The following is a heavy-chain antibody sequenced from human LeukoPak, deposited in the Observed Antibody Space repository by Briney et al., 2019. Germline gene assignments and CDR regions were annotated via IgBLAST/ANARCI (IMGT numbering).Heavy chain of an antibody. J-gene: IGHJ4*02. V-gene: IGHV3-48*04. CDR1: GFTFSSYS. Sequence: GGSLRLSCAASGFTFSSYSMNWVRQAPGKGLEWVSSISSSSSTIYYADSVKGRFTISRDNAKNSLYLQMNSLRAEDTAVYYCARDPLSYYDNTIDSWGQGTLVTVSS. CDR3: ARDPLSYYDNTIDS. CDR2: ISSSSSTI. D-gene: IGHD3-22*01.